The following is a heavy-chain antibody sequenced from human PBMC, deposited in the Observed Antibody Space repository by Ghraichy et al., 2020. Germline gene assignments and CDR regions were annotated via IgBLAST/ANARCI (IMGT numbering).Heavy chain of an antibody. CDR3: ARGRYYGSGSYYSSPDY. J-gene: IGHJ4*02. CDR2: IWYDGSNK. D-gene: IGHD3-10*01. Sequence: GGSLRLSCAASGFTFSSYGMHWVRQAPGKGLEWVAVIWYDGSNKYYADSVKGRFTISRDNSKNTLYLQMNSLRAEDTAVYYCARGRYYGSGSYYSSPDYWVQGTLVTVSS. V-gene: IGHV3-33*01. CDR1: GFTFSSYG.